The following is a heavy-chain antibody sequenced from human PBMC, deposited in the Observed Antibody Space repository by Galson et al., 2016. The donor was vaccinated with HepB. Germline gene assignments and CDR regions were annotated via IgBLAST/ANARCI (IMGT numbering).Heavy chain of an antibody. CDR1: GGSVSSGSYY. D-gene: IGHD3-9*01. J-gene: IGHJ4*02. CDR3: ARTGSDGILTGLTWAH. V-gene: IGHV4-61*03. CDR2: IYYSGST. Sequence: ETLSLTCTASGGSVSSGSYYWSWIRQFPGKGLEWIGYIYYSGSTNHNPSLKSRVTISLDMSKNHFSLKLSSVTAADTAVYYCARTGSDGILTGLTWAHWGQGILVTVSS.